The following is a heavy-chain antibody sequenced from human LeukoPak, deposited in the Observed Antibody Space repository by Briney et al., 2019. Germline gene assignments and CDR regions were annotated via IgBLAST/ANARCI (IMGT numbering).Heavy chain of an antibody. CDR3: ARGGGGHYDILTGYKPGGTFDY. D-gene: IGHD3-9*01. J-gene: IGHJ4*02. CDR1: GYSISSGYH. V-gene: IGHV4-38-2*02. CDR2: IYHSGST. Sequence: SETLSLTCTVSGYSISSGYHWGWIRQPPGKGLEWIGSIYHSGSTYYNPSLKSRVTISVDTSKNQFSLKLSSVTAADTAVYYCARGGGGHYDILTGYKPGGTFDYWGQGTLVTVSS.